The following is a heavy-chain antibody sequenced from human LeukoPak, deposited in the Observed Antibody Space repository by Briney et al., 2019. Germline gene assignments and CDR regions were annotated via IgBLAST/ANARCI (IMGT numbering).Heavy chain of an antibody. J-gene: IGHJ6*03. Sequence: PSETLSLTCTVSGGSLSSSSYYWGWIRQPPGKGLEWLGSIYYTGSTYNNPSLKSRVTISVDTSKNQFSLKLSSVTAADTAVYYCARHEPQPQYYYYYMDVWGKGTTVTVCS. CDR3: ARHEPQPQYYYYYMDV. V-gene: IGHV4-39*01. CDR1: GGSLSSSSYY. CDR2: IYYTGST.